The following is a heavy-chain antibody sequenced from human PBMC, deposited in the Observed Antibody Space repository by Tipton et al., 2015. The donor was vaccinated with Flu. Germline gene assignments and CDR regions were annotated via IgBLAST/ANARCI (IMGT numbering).Heavy chain of an antibody. J-gene: IGHJ6*02. V-gene: IGHV4-59*01. CDR2: IYYSGST. CDR3: ARDRPNYYYYGMDV. Sequence: TLSLTCTVSGGSISSYYWSWIRQPPGKGLEWIGYIYYSGSTNYNPSLKSRVTISVDTSTNQFSLKLSSVTAADTAVYYCARDRPNYYYYGMDVWGQGTTVTVSS. CDR1: GGSISSYY.